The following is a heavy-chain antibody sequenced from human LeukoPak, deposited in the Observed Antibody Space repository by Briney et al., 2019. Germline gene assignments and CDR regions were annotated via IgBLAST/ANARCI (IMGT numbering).Heavy chain of an antibody. Sequence: SETLSLTCAVYGGSFSGYYWSWIRQPPGKGLEWIGEINHSGSTNYNPSLKSRVTISVDTSKNQFSLKLSSVTAADTAVYYCARAGIAAAGTTYYYYGMDVWGQGTTVTVSS. CDR3: ARAGIAAAGTTYYYYGMDV. V-gene: IGHV4-34*01. CDR1: GGSFSGYY. D-gene: IGHD6-13*01. J-gene: IGHJ6*02. CDR2: INHSGST.